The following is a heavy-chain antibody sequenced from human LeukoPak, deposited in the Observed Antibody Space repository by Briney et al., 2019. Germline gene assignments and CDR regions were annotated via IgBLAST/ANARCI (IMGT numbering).Heavy chain of an antibody. D-gene: IGHD6-19*01. Sequence: GGSLRLSCAASGFTFSSYEMNWVRQAPGKGLEWVSYISSSGSTIHYIDSVKGRFTISRDNAKNSLYLQMNSLRAEDTAVYYCARVHSSGWFYYYYYHMDVWGKGTTVTVSS. V-gene: IGHV3-48*03. CDR1: GFTFSSYE. CDR3: ARVHSSGWFYYYYYHMDV. J-gene: IGHJ6*03. CDR2: ISSSGSTI.